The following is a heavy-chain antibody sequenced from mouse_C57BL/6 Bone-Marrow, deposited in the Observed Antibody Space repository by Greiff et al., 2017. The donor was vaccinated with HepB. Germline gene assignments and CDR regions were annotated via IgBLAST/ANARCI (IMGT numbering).Heavy chain of an antibody. CDR3: AHAYYSKDWFAY. D-gene: IGHD2-5*01. CDR2: ISDGGSYT. J-gene: IGHJ3*01. CDR1: GFTFSSYA. V-gene: IGHV5-4*03. Sequence: EVMLVESGGGLVKPGGSLKLSCAASGFTFSSYAMSWVRQTPEKRLEWVATISDGGSYTYYPDNVKGRFTISRDNAKNNLYLQMSHLKSEDTAMYYCAHAYYSKDWFAYWGQGTLVTVSA.